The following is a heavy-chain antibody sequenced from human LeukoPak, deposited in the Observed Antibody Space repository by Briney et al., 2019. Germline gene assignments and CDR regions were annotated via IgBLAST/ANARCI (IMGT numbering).Heavy chain of an antibody. J-gene: IGHJ6*03. Sequence: GESLKISCKGSGYSITSYWISWVRQMPGKGLEWMGIIDPGDSDTRYSPSFQGQVTISADKSISTAYLQWSSLKASDTAMYYCARSVSSSSPYYYYYYMDVWGKGTTVTVSS. CDR3: ARSVSSSSPYYYYYYMDV. V-gene: IGHV5-51*01. CDR1: GYSITSYW. CDR2: IDPGDSDT. D-gene: IGHD6-6*01.